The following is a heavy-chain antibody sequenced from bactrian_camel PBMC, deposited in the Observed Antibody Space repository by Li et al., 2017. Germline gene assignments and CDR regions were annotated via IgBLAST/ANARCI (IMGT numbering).Heavy chain of an antibody. J-gene: IGHJ4*01. CDR1: GYSYAPYC. CDR2: IDSNGIT. Sequence: HVQLVESGGGSVQTGGSLKLSCAAPGYSYAPYCMGWYRQAPGKEREAVADIDSNGITTYADSVKGRFAISKDNAEPILFLQMDSLEPDDTAIYSCEPLTLSRPWCSGYHLPAGQGTQVTVS. V-gene: IGHV3S53*01. D-gene: IGHD2*01.